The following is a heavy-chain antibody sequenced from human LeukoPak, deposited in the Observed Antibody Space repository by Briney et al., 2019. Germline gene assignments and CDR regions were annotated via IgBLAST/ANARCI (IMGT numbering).Heavy chain of an antibody. CDR2: IYYSGST. CDR1: GGSISSSSYY. V-gene: IGHV4-39*01. CDR3: ASWVVGATTRDH. J-gene: IGHJ4*02. D-gene: IGHD1-26*01. Sequence: PSETLSLTCTVSGGSISSSSYYWGWIRQPPGKGLEWIGSIYYSGSTYYNPSLKSRVTISVDTSKNQFSLKLSSVTAADTAVYYCASWVVGATTRDHWGQGTLVTVSS.